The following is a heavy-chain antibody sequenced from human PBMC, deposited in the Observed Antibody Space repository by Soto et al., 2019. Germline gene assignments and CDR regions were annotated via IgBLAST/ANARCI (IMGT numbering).Heavy chain of an antibody. CDR2: INSDGTTA. D-gene: IGHD3-10*01. Sequence: EVQLVEAGGGVVQPGGSLRLSCAASGFTFSTNLMHWVRQGPGKGLVWVSRINSDGTTAAYADSVQGRFTISRDNAKNTLYLHITSLRGEDTAVYYCAKDGEGVANFDYWGQGTLVTVSS. V-gene: IGHV3-74*01. CDR1: GFTFSTNL. J-gene: IGHJ4*02. CDR3: AKDGEGVANFDY.